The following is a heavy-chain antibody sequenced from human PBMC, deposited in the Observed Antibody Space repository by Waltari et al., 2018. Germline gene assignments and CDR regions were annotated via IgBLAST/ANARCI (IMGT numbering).Heavy chain of an antibody. V-gene: IGHV4-34*01. CDR3: AHAGYSAAFDY. D-gene: IGHD2-15*01. J-gene: IGHJ4*02. CDR1: GGSFSGYY. CDR2: INHSGST. Sequence: QVQLQQWGAGLLKPSETLSLTCAVYGGSFSGYYWSWIRQPPGKGLEWIGEINHSGSTNYNPSLKSRVTISVDTSKNQFSLKLSSVTAADTVAYYCAHAGYSAAFDYWGQGTLVTVSS.